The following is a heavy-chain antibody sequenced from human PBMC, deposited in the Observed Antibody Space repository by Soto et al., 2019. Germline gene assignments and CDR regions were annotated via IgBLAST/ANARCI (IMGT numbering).Heavy chain of an antibody. D-gene: IGHD3-16*01. V-gene: IGHV3-23*01. Sequence: EVQLLESGGGLVQPGGSLRLSCAASGFTFSNYAMSWVRQAPGKGLEWVSAISGSGDRTYYTDSVKGRFTISRDNSKNTPYLQMNSLRVEDTAVYYCAKEPGGVGWFDPWGQGTLVTVSS. CDR3: AKEPGGVGWFDP. CDR1: GFTFSNYA. CDR2: ISGSGDRT. J-gene: IGHJ5*02.